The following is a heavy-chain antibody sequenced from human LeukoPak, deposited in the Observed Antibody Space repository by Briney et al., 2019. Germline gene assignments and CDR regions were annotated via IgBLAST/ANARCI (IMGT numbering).Heavy chain of an antibody. CDR2: IIRIFGTA. Sequence: GASVKLSCTASGGTFSSYAMSWVRQAPGQGLEWMGGIIRIFGTAYYAESFQGRVTITGDKSTSTTYMELSSLRSEDTAVYYCARRGVSSKSWFDPWGQGTLFTVSS. CDR3: ARRGVSSKSWFDP. D-gene: IGHD2-2*01. V-gene: IGHV1-69*06. J-gene: IGHJ5*02. CDR1: GGTFSSYA.